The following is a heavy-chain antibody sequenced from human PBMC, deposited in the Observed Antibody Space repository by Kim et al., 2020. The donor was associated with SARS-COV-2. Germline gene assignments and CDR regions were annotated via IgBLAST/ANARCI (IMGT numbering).Heavy chain of an antibody. CDR1: GGSISSYY. CDR2: IYYSGST. J-gene: IGHJ6*02. V-gene: IGHV4-59*13. D-gene: IGHD5-12*01. Sequence: SETLSLTCTVSGGSISSYYWSWIRQPPGKGLEWIGYIYYSGSTNYNPSLKSRVTISVDTSKNQFSLKLSSVTAADTAVYYCARVIGGHSQYSGYDWGYYYYGMDVWGQGTTVTVSS. CDR3: ARVIGGHSQYSGYDWGYYYYGMDV.